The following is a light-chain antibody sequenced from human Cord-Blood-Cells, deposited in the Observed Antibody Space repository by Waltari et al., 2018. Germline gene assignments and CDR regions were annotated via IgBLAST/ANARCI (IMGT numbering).Light chain of an antibody. CDR2: DVS. CDR3: SSYTSSSTYV. CDR1: SSDVGGYNY. Sequence: GSPGQSITISCTGTSSDVGGYNYVSWYQQHPGKAPKLMIYDVSKRPSGVSNRFSGSKSGNTASLTISGLQAEDEADYYCSSYTSSSTYVFGTGTKVTVL. V-gene: IGLV2-14*04. J-gene: IGLJ1*01.